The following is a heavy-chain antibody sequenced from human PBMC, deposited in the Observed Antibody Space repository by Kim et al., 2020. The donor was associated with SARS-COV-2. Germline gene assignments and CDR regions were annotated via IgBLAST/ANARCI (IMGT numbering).Heavy chain of an antibody. Sequence: SETLSLTCAVYGGSFSGYYWSWIRQPPGKGLEWIGEINHSGSTNYNPSLKSRVTISVDTSKNQFSLKLSSVTAADTAVYYCARTHSSSWSDAFDIWAKGQWSPSLQ. CDR1: GGSFSGYY. CDR2: INHSGST. D-gene: IGHD6-13*01. J-gene: IGHJ3*02. V-gene: IGHV4-34*01. CDR3: ARTHSSSWSDAFDI.